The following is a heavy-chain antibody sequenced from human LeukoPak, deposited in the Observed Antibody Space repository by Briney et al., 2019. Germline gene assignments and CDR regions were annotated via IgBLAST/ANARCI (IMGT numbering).Heavy chain of an antibody. CDR1: GVIFSSYA. CDR2: ISGSGGSR. Sequence: GALRLSCAASGVIFSSYAMSWVRQAPGRGPEWVSVISGSGGSRYYADSVKGRFTISRDNSKNTLYLQMNSLRAEDTAVYYCAKGSYYDSSGSFYFDYWGQGTLVTVSS. D-gene: IGHD3-22*01. V-gene: IGHV3-23*01. CDR3: AKGSYYDSSGSFYFDY. J-gene: IGHJ4*02.